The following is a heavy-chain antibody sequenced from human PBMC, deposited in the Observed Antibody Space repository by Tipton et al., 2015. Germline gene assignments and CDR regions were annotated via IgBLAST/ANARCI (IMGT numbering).Heavy chain of an antibody. V-gene: IGHV4-4*08. CDR1: SGSIRNYY. Sequence: TLSLTCTVSSGSIRNYYWSWMRQPPGKGLEWIGYIYPSGSTYYNPSLKSRVTISVDTSKNQFSLNLSSVTAADTAVYFCARGRGYDDGGGFYVDRGPLDSWGQGILVTVSA. CDR2: IYPSGST. D-gene: IGHD3-22*01. CDR3: ARGRGYDDGGGFYVDRGPLDS. J-gene: IGHJ4*02.